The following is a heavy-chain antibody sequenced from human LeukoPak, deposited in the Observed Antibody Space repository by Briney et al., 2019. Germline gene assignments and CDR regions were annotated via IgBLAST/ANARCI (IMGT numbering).Heavy chain of an antibody. CDR2: ISAYNGNT. D-gene: IGHD2-2*01. CDR1: GYTFTSYG. Sequence: ASVKVSCKASGYTFTSYGISWVRQAPGQGLEWMGWISAYNGNTNHAQKLQGRVTMTTDTSTSTAYMELRSLRSDDTAVYYCARGRVCSSTSCLPYYYYYMDVWGKGTTVTVSS. J-gene: IGHJ6*03. V-gene: IGHV1-18*01. CDR3: ARGRVCSSTSCLPYYYYYMDV.